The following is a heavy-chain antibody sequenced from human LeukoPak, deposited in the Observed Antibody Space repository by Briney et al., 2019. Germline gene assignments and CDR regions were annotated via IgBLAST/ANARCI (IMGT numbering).Heavy chain of an antibody. CDR1: GGSISSGGYS. V-gene: IGHV4-30-2*01. Sequence: SETLSLTCAVSGGSISSGGYSWSWIRQPPGKGLEWIGYIYHSGSTFYNPSLKSRVTISVDRSKNQFSLKLSSVTAADTAVYYCARVKTYYRIRELSPYFDYWGQGTLVTVSS. J-gene: IGHJ4*02. CDR3: ARVKTYYRIRELSPYFDY. D-gene: IGHD3-16*02. CDR2: IYHSGST.